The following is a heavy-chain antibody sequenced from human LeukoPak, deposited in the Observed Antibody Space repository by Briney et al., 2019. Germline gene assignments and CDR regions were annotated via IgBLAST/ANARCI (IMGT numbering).Heavy chain of an antibody. Sequence: PSETLSLTCTVSGCSISSSSYYWGWIRQPPGKGLEWIGGIYYSGSTYYNPSLKSRATISVDTSKNQFSLKLSSVTAADTAVYYCATPTCYDILTGYYSGFPDAFDIWGQGTMVTVSS. D-gene: IGHD3-9*01. CDR3: ATPTCYDILTGYYSGFPDAFDI. J-gene: IGHJ3*02. CDR1: GCSISSSSYY. CDR2: IYYSGST. V-gene: IGHV4-39*01.